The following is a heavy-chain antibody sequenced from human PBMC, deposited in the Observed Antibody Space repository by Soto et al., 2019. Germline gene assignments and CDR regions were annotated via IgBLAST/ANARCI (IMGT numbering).Heavy chain of an antibody. J-gene: IGHJ4*02. V-gene: IGHV4-59*01. D-gene: IGHD1-1*01. CDR1: GCSISSYY. CDR3: ARDRGTYVSDY. Sequence: PLETLSLTCTVSGCSISSYYWSWIRQPPGKGLEWIGYIYYSGSTNYNPSLKSRVTISVDTSKNQFSLKLSSVTAADTAVYYCARDRGTYVSDYWGQGTLVTVS. CDR2: IYYSGST.